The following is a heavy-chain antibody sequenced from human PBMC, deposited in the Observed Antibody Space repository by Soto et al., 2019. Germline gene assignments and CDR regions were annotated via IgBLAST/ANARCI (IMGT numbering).Heavy chain of an antibody. J-gene: IGHJ3*02. CDR1: GFTFSSYS. Sequence: GGSLRLSCAASGFTFSSYSMNWVRQAPGKGLEWVSSISSSSSYIYYADSVKGRFTISRDNAKNSLYLQMNSLRAEDTAVYYCARDMGAAAGTVDIWGQGTMVTVSS. CDR3: ARDMGAAAGTVDI. V-gene: IGHV3-21*01. D-gene: IGHD6-13*01. CDR2: ISSSSSYI.